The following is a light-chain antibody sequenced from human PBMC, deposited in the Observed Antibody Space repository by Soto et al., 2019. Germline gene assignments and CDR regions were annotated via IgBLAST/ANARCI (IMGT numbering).Light chain of an antibody. V-gene: IGLV1-44*01. CDR3: ATWDARLDGVV. J-gene: IGLJ3*02. CDR1: SSNIGANT. CDR2: SNN. Sequence: QSVLTQPPSASGTPGQTVTISCSGSSSNIGANTLNLFQHLPGTAPKLLIYSNNQRPSGVPDRFSGSKSGTSVSLAISGLQYEDEADYYCATWDARLDGVVFGAGTKLTVL.